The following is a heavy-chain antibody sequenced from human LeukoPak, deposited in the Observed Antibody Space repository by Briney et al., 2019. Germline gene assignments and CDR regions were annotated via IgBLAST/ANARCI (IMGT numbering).Heavy chain of an antibody. CDR3: ARDLGDEGIVVVPAAQEEYFQH. CDR2: ISAYNGNT. D-gene: IGHD2-2*01. Sequence: ASVKVSCKASGYTFTSYGISWVRQAPGQGLEWMGWISAYNGNTNYAQKLQGRVTMTTDTSTSTAYMELRSLRSDDTAVYYCARDLGDEGIVVVPAAQEEYFQHWGQGTLVTVST. CDR1: GYTFTSYG. J-gene: IGHJ1*01. V-gene: IGHV1-18*01.